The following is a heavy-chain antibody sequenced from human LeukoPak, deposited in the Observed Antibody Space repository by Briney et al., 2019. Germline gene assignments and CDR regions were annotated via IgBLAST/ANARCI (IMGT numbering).Heavy chain of an antibody. CDR3: ASQTSKRYCSGGSCYLDAFDI. V-gene: IGHV1-2*02. CDR2: INPNTGGT. Sequence: ASVKVSCKASGYTFTGYYMQLVRQAPGQGLEWMGWINPNTGGTNYAQKFQGRVTVTTDTSVSTGYMELSRLTSDDTAVYYCASQTSKRYCSGGSCYLDAFDIWGQGTMVTVSS. CDR1: GYTFTGYY. J-gene: IGHJ3*02. D-gene: IGHD2-15*01.